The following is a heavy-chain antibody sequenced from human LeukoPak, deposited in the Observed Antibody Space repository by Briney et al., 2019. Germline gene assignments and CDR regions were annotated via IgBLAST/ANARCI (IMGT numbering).Heavy chain of an antibody. V-gene: IGHV3-48*04. D-gene: IGHD4-23*01. CDR3: ARGTFGGNSDHFGS. CDR1: EFMFSIYS. CDR2: ISTDSTTT. J-gene: IGHJ4*02. Sequence: PGGSLRLSCAASEFMFSIYSMNWARQAPGKGLEWVSYISTDSTTTYYADSVKGRFTISRDNAKNSLFLQLNSLTADDTAFYFCARGTFGGNSDHFGSWGQGTLVTVSS.